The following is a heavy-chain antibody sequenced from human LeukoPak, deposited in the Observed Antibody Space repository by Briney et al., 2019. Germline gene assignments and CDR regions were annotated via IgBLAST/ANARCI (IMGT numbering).Heavy chain of an antibody. J-gene: IGHJ3*02. CDR2: IIPIFGTA. V-gene: IGHV1-69*13. D-gene: IGHD5-24*01. Sequence: SVKVSCKASGGTFSSYAISWVRQAPGQGLEWMGGIIPIFGTANYAQKFQGRVTITADESTSTAYMELSSLRSEDTAVYYCASTMGSPRRGAFDIWGQGTMVTVSS. CDR3: ASTMGSPRRGAFDI. CDR1: GGTFSSYA.